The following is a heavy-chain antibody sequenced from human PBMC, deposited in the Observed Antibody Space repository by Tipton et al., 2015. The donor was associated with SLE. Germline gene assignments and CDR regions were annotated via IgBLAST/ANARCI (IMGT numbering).Heavy chain of an antibody. J-gene: IGHJ4*02. D-gene: IGHD3-9*01. CDR1: GGSFSGYY. Sequence: LRLSCAVYGGSFSGYYWSWIRQPPGKGLEWIGEINHSGSTNYNPSLKSRVTISVDTSKNQFSLKLSSVTAADTAVYYCARLSVWFDDILTGYYFDYWGQGTLVTVSS. CDR3: ARLSVWFDDILTGYYFDY. CDR2: INHSGST. V-gene: IGHV4-34*01.